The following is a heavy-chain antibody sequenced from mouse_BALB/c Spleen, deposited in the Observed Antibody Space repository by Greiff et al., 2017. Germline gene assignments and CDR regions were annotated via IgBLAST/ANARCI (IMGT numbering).Heavy chain of an antibody. CDR3: AREGYYGPYAMDY. CDR2: ILPGSGST. D-gene: IGHD1-2*01. CDR1: GYTFSSYW. V-gene: IGHV1-9*01. J-gene: IGHJ4*01. Sequence: QVQLKQSGAELMKPGASVKISCKATGYTFSSYWIEWVKQRPGHGLEWIGEILPGSGSTNYNEKFKGKATFTADTSSNTAYMQLSSLTSRDSTVYYCAREGYYGPYAMDYWGQGTSVTVSS.